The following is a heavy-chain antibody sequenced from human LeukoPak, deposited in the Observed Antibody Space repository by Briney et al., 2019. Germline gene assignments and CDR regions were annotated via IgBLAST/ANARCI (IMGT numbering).Heavy chain of an antibody. D-gene: IGHD2-15*01. CDR2: INPNSGGT. J-gene: IGHJ6*02. CDR1: GYTFTGYY. V-gene: IGHV1-2*02. CDR3: ARDPTVYWSGGSCYHYYYGMDV. Sequence: ASVKVSCKASGYTFTGYYMHWVRQAPGQGLEWMGWINPNSGGTNYAQKFQGRVTMTRDTSISTAYMELSRLRSDDTAVYYCARDPTVYWSGGSCYHYYYGMDVWGQGTTVTVSS.